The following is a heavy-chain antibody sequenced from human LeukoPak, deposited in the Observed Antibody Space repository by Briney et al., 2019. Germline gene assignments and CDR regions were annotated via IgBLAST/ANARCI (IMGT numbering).Heavy chain of an antibody. J-gene: IGHJ4*02. Sequence: PSETLSLTCTVSGGSISSYYWSWIRQPPGKGLEWIGYIYYTGSTKYNPSLKSRVTISVDTSKNQFSLKLSSVTAADTAVYYCAGSYHRWFGEPAPYYFDYWGQGTLVTVSS. CDR1: GGSISSYY. CDR2: IYYTGST. CDR3: AGSYHRWFGEPAPYYFDY. D-gene: IGHD3-10*01. V-gene: IGHV4-59*01.